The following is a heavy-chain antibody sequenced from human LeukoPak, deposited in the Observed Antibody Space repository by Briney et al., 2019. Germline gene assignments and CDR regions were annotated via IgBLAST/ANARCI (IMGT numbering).Heavy chain of an antibody. CDR1: GFTFSSYG. Sequence: PGGSLRLSCAASGFTFSSYGMHWVRQAPGKGLEWVALISYDGSYKYYADSVKGRFTISRDNSKNTLYLQMNSLRAEDTAVYYCARDKGDSSGYYEIYYYYGMDVWGQGTTVTVSS. V-gene: IGHV3-30*03. J-gene: IGHJ6*02. D-gene: IGHD3-22*01. CDR3: ARDKGDSSGYYEIYYYYGMDV. CDR2: ISYDGSYK.